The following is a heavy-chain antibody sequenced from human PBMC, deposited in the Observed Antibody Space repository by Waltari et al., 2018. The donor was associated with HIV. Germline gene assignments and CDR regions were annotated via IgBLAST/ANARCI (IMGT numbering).Heavy chain of an antibody. Sequence: QVQLQESGPGLVKPSQTLSLTCTVSGGSISNGSYYWNWIRQPAWKGLEWIGRIYSSGNTNYNPSLKSRVTISVDTSKNQFSLKLSSVTAADTAVYYCARGRFEGYILYYYYGMDVWGQGTTVSVSS. CDR2: IYSSGNT. CDR1: GGSISNGSYY. CDR3: ARGRFEGYILYYYYGMDV. D-gene: IGHD5-12*01. V-gene: IGHV4-61*02. J-gene: IGHJ6*02.